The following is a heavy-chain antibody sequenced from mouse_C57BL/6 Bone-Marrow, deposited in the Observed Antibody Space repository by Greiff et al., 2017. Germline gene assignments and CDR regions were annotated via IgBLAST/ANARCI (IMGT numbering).Heavy chain of an antibody. V-gene: IGHV1-81*01. Sequence: VQLQQSGAELARPGASVKLSCKASGYTFTSYGISWVKQRTGQGLEWIGEIYPRSGNTYYNEKFKGKATLTADKSSSTAYMWLRSLTSEDSAVYFCARSYDYDAGFAYWGQGTLVTVSA. J-gene: IGHJ3*01. CDR1: GYTFTSYG. CDR2: IYPRSGNT. CDR3: ARSYDYDAGFAY. D-gene: IGHD2-4*01.